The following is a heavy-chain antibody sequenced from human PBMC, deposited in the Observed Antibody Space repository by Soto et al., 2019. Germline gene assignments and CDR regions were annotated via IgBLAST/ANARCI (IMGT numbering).Heavy chain of an antibody. CDR3: AAKTTFRCH. CDR2: INNTGSPK. CDR1: GFTINIYN. J-gene: IGHJ4*02. V-gene: IGHV3-48*01. Sequence: PGGSLRLSCAASGFTINIYNMNWVRQAPGKGLEWVAFINNTGSPKYYADSVRGRFTISRDNAKSSLYLQMNSLRGEDTAVYYWAAKTTFRCHGGQGTLVTV. D-gene: IGHD1-1*01.